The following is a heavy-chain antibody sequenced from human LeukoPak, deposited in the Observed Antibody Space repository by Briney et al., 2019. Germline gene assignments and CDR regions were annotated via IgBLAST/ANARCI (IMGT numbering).Heavy chain of an antibody. J-gene: IGHJ3*02. V-gene: IGHV4-30-4*01. CDR1: GGSISSGDYY. D-gene: IGHD4-17*01. Sequence: SQTLSLTSTVSGGSISSGDYYWSWIRQPPGKGLEWIGYIYYSGSTYYNPSLKSRVTISVDTSKNQFSLKLSSVTAADTAVYYCATSYGDYAAAFDIWGQGTMVTVSS. CDR3: ATSYGDYAAAFDI. CDR2: IYYSGST.